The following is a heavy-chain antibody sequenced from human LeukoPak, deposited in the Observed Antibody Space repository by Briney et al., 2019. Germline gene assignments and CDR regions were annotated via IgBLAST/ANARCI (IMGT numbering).Heavy chain of an antibody. CDR2: ISGSGGST. CDR1: GFTFSSYA. Sequence: PGGSLRLSCAASGFTFSSYAMSWVRQAPGKGLEWVSAISGSGGSTYYADSVKGRFTISRDNSKNTLYLQMNSLRAEDTAVYYCAKQFGSYDYYDSSGYQEALDYWGQGTLVTVSS. J-gene: IGHJ4*02. V-gene: IGHV3-23*01. D-gene: IGHD3-22*01. CDR3: AKQFGSYDYYDSSGYQEALDY.